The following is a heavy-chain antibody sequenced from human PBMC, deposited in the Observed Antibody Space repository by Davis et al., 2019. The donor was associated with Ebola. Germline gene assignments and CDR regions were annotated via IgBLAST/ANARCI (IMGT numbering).Heavy chain of an antibody. Sequence: GGSLRLSCAASGFTFSSYAMSWVRQAPGKGLEWVSGISGVGGSTYYADSVKGRFTISRDNSKNTLFLQMNSLRAEDTAVYYCAKSGLSFGVVKYHYGMDVWGKGTTVTVSS. CDR2: ISGVGGST. J-gene: IGHJ6*04. D-gene: IGHD3-3*01. V-gene: IGHV3-23*01. CDR1: GFTFSSYA. CDR3: AKSGLSFGVVKYHYGMDV.